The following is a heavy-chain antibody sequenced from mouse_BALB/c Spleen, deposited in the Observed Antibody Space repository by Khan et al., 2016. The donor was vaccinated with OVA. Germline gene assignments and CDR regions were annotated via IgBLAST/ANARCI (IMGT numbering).Heavy chain of an antibody. CDR1: GFNIKDTY. V-gene: IGHV14-3*02. D-gene: IGHD1-1*01. J-gene: IGHJ2*01. Sequence: VQLQQSGAGLVKPGASVKLSCTASGFNIKDTYMHWVKQRPEQGLEWIGRIDPANGNTKYDPKFPGKATITADTSSNTAYLQLSSLTSEGTAVYYCATYFFGSSRYFDYWGQGTTLTVSS. CDR3: ATYFFGSSRYFDY. CDR2: IDPANGNT.